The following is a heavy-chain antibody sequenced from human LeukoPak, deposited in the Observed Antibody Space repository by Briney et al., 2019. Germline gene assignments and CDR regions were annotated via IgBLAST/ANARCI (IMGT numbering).Heavy chain of an antibody. V-gene: IGHV3-48*04. CDR1: GFTFSSYS. J-gene: IGHJ3*02. D-gene: IGHD2-21*01. CDR3: ACGLDAFDI. Sequence: GGSLRLSCAASGFTFSSYSMNWVRQAPGKGLEWVSYISSSSTIYYADSVKGRFTISRDNAKNSLYLQMNSLRAEDTAVYYCACGLDAFDIWGQGTMVTVSS. CDR2: ISSSSTI.